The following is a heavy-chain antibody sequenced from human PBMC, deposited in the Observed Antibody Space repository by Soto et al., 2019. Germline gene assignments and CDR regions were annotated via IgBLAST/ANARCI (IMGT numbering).Heavy chain of an antibody. CDR2: VSWTNISF. CDR1: GFTFGDYA. CDR3: AKDRNTAMVTGDFDY. D-gene: IGHD5-18*01. Sequence: GGSLRLSCAASGFTFGDYAMHWVRQVPGRGLEWVSGVSWTNISFGYADSVKGRFTISRDNARNSLYLQMNRLRREDTAFYYSAKDRNTAMVTGDFDYWGQGILVTVSS. V-gene: IGHV3-9*01. J-gene: IGHJ4*02.